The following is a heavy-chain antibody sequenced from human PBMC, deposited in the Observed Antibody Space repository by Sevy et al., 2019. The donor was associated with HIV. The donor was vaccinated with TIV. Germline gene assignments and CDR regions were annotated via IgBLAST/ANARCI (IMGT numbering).Heavy chain of an antibody. CDR2: ISSSSSYI. V-gene: IGHV3-21*04. D-gene: IGHD2-15*01. J-gene: IGHJ6*02. CDR1: GFTFSSYS. CDR3: AKGDRTFYGLDV. Sequence: GGSLRLSCAASGFTFSSYSMNWVRQAPGKGLEWVSSISSSSSYIYYADSVNGRFTISRDNSKKMVYLQMNSLRDEDTAVYYCAKGDRTFYGLDVWGQGTTVTVSS.